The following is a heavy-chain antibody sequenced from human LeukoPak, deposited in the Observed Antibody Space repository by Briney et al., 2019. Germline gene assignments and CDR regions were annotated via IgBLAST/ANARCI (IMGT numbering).Heavy chain of an antibody. D-gene: IGHD2-21*02. CDR1: GGSISSYY. J-gene: IGHJ4*02. V-gene: IGHV4-59*01. CDR3: ARGLRGVTHPFDY. Sequence: PSETLSLTCTVSGGSISSYYWSWIRQPPGKGLEWIGYIYYGGSTNYNASLKSRVTVSVDTSKNHFSLKLSSVTAADTAVYYCARGLRGVTHPFDYWGQGTLVTVSS. CDR2: IYYGGST.